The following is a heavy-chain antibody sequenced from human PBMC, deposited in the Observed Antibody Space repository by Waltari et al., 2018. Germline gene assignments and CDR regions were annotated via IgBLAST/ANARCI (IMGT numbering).Heavy chain of an antibody. J-gene: IGHJ4*02. D-gene: IGHD3-22*01. CDR2: IYYSGSS. CDR3: ARCLTYYYDSSGYYELSTFDD. CDR1: GGSISSSSYY. Sequence: QLQLQESGPGLVKPSETLSLTCTVSGGSISSSSYYWGWIRQPPGTGLAWIGSIYYSGSSYYKPSVKSRVTISVDTAKNQFSLKRSSVTAADTAVDYCARCLTYYYDSSGYYELSTFDDWGQGTLVTVSS. V-gene: IGHV4-39*01.